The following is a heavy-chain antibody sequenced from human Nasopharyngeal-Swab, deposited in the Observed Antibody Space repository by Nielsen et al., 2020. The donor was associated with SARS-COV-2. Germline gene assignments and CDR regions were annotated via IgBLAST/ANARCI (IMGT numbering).Heavy chain of an antibody. CDR2: ISYDGSNK. D-gene: IGHD5-18*01. V-gene: IGHV3-30-3*01. CDR3: ARAEGYSYGPLIYYYYMDV. J-gene: IGHJ6*03. Sequence: VRQAPGKGLERVAVISYDGSNKYYADSVKGRFTISRDNSKKTLYLQMNSLRAEDTAVYYCARAEGYSYGPLIYYYYMDVWGKGTTVTVSS.